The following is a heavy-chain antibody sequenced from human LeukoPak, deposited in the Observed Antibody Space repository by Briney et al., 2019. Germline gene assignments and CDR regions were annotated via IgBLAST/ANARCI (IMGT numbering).Heavy chain of an antibody. Sequence: GGSLRLSCAASGFTFSSYEMNWVRQAPGEGLEWISCISSSGSPIYYADSMKGRFTISRDNAKNSLYLQMNSLRAEDTAVYYCARGYRHTAMFLDYWGQGTLVTVSS. CDR2: ISSSGSPI. CDR1: GFTFSSYE. CDR3: ARGYRHTAMFLDY. V-gene: IGHV3-48*03. J-gene: IGHJ4*02. D-gene: IGHD5-18*01.